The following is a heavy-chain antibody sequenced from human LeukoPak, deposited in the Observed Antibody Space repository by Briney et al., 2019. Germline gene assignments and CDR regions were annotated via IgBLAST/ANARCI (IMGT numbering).Heavy chain of an antibody. CDR3: ARGRVPAAIDLTWFDP. CDR1: GYTFTSYD. V-gene: IGHV1-8*01. J-gene: IGHJ5*02. CDR2: MNPNSGNT. D-gene: IGHD2-2*01. Sequence: ASVKVSCKASGYTFTSYDINWVRQATGQGLEWMGWMNPNSGNTGYAQKFQGRATMTRNTSISTAYMELSSLRSEDTAVYYCARGRVPAAIDLTWFDPWGQGTLVTVSS.